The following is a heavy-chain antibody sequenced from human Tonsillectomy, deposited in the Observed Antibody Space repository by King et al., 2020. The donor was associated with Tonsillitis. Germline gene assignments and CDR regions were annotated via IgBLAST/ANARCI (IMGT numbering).Heavy chain of an antibody. J-gene: IGHJ4*02. CDR1: GFTFNNAW. CDR3: NTDKTEVSDEPLDY. Sequence: EVQLVESGGGLVKPGGSLRLSCAASGFTFNNAWMSWVRQAPGKGLEWVGRIKSKTDGGTIDYAAPVKGRFTNSRDDSKNTLYLQMNSLKTEDTAVYYCNTDKTEVSDEPLDYWGQGTLVTVSS. CDR2: IKSKTDGGTI. V-gene: IGHV3-15*01. D-gene: IGHD1-14*01.